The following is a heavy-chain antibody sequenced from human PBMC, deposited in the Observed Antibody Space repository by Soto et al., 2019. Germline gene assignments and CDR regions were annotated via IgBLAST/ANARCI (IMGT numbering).Heavy chain of an antibody. J-gene: IGHJ4*02. CDR1: GGSVSSGSYY. D-gene: IGHD6-19*01. CDR3: ARSIGAVAGPDY. Sequence: PSETLSLTCTVSGGSVSSGSYYWSWIRQPPGKGLEWIGNIHYSGSTNYNPSLKSRVTISVDTSKNQFSLKLSSVPAADTAVYYCARSIGAVAGPDYWGQGTLVTVS. V-gene: IGHV4-61*01. CDR2: IHYSGST.